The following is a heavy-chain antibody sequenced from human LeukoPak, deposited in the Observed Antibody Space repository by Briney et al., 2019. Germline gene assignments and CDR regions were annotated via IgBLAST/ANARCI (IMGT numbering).Heavy chain of an antibody. CDR1: GGSISSGGYY. V-gene: IGHV4-31*03. CDR3: ARDAGYSYGYSYFDY. J-gene: IGHJ4*02. CDR2: IYYGGST. Sequence: SQTLSLTSTVSGGSISSGGYYWSWIRQHPGKGLEWIGYIYYGGSTYYNPSLKSRVTISVDTSKNQFSLKLSSVAAADTAVYYCARDAGYSYGYSYFDYWGQGTLVTVSS. D-gene: IGHD5-18*01.